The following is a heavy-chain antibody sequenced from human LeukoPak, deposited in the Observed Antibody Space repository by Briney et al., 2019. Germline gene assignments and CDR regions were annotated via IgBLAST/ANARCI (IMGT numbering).Heavy chain of an antibody. J-gene: IGHJ4*02. CDR1: GYTFTGYY. D-gene: IGHD3-3*01. V-gene: IGHV1-2*02. CDR2: INPNSGGT. Sequence: ASVKVSCKASGYTFTGYYMHWVRQAPGQGLEWMGWINPNSGGTNYAQTFQGRVTMTRDTSISTAYMELSRLRSDDTAVYYCAPVPERRFLEWLPLVYWGQGTLVTVSS. CDR3: APVPERRFLEWLPLVY.